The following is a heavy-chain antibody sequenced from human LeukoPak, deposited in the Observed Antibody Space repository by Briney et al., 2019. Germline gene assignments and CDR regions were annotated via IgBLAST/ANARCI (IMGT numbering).Heavy chain of an antibody. J-gene: IGHJ3*02. CDR1: GYIFTNYY. CDR3: AKEYVVVAVAMDAFDI. D-gene: IGHD2-2*01. V-gene: IGHV1-46*01. CDR2: INPTGGST. Sequence: GASVKVSCKASGYIFTNYYMHWVRQAPGQGLEWMGIINPTGGSTRYAEKFQGRVTMTRDMSTSTVYMELSSLRAEDTALYYCAKEYVVVAVAMDAFDIWGKGTMVTVSS.